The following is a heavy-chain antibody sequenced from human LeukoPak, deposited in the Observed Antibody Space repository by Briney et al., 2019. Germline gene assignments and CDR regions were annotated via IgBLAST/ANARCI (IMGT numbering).Heavy chain of an antibody. CDR3: ARSAAGIVY. Sequence: SEALSLTCAVYGGSFSGYYWSWIRQPPGKGLEWIGEINHSGSTNYNPSLKSRVTISVDTSKNQFSLKLSSVTAADTAVYYCARSAAGIVYWGQGTLVTVSS. V-gene: IGHV4-34*01. J-gene: IGHJ4*02. CDR2: INHSGST. CDR1: GGSFSGYY. D-gene: IGHD6-13*01.